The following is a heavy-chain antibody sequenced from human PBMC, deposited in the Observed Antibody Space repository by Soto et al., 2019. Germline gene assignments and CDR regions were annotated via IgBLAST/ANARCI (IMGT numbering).Heavy chain of an antibody. V-gene: IGHV4-4*02. CDR1: GGSISSSNW. J-gene: IGHJ6*02. D-gene: IGHD1-1*01. CDR3: AKDPGTVVTRYYYYGMDV. CDR2: IYHSGST. Sequence: PSETLSLTCAVSGGSISSSNWWSWVRQPPGKGLEWIGEIYHSGSTNYNPSLKSRVTISVDKSKNQFSLKLSSVTAADTAVYYCAKDPGTVVTRYYYYGMDVWGQGTTVTVSS.